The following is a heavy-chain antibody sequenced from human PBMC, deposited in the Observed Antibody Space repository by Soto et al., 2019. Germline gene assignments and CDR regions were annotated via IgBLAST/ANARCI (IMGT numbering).Heavy chain of an antibody. CDR1: GGTFSSYT. D-gene: IGHD6-13*01. CDR3: ASSFAGDANSRWYWNYYYYMDV. V-gene: IGHV1-69*02. CDR2: IIPILGIA. J-gene: IGHJ6*03. Sequence: QVQLVQSGAEVKKPGSSVKVSCKASGGTFSSYTISWVRQAPGQGLEWLGRIIPILGIANYAQKFQCRVTITADKSTSTAYMELSSLRSEDTAVYYCASSFAGDANSRWYWNYYYYMDVWGKGTTVTVSS.